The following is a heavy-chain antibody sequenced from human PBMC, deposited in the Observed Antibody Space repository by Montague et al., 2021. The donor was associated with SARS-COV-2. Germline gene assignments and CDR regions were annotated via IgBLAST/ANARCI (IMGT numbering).Heavy chain of an antibody. Sequence: SETLSLTCTVSGDSFSHDFWTWILQPPRRGLQWMGYEYYSRISSXNPSHRGRVSIAVDTFKNQFSLRLSTLTAADTAVYYWARDPAPSGSVTVYDYWGQGTLVAVSS. V-gene: IGHV4-59*01. CDR2: EYYSRIS. D-gene: IGHD1-14*01. CDR1: GDSFSHDF. CDR3: ARDPAPSGSVTVYDY. J-gene: IGHJ4*02.